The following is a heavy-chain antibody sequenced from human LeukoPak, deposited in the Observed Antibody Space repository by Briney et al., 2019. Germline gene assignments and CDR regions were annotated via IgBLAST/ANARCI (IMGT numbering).Heavy chain of an antibody. CDR1: GGTFSSYA. J-gene: IGHJ3*02. D-gene: IGHD2-2*01. Sequence: GASVKVSCKASGGTFSSYAISWVRQAPGQGLEWMGGIIPIFGTANYAQKFRGRVTITTDESTSTAYMELSSLRPEDTAVYYCARLRGQLLSRDAFDIWGQGTMVTVSS. CDR3: ARLRGQLLSRDAFDI. V-gene: IGHV1-69*05. CDR2: IIPIFGTA.